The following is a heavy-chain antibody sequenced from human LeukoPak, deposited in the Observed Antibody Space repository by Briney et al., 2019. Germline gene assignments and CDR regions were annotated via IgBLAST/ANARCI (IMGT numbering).Heavy chain of an antibody. Sequence: GGSLRLSCGVSGFTFSTYWMTWVRQPPGEGLEWVANIEPSRSETYYVDPVKGRFSISRDNAKNLVSLQMNSLRAEDTALYYCGRFGYEAGIGDWGQGTLVTVSS. D-gene: IGHD3-10*01. CDR3: GRFGYEAGIGD. CDR2: IEPSRSET. J-gene: IGHJ4*02. V-gene: IGHV3-7*01. CDR1: GFTFSTYW.